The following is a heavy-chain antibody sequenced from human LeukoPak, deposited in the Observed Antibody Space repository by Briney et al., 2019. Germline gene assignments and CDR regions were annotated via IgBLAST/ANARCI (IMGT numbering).Heavy chain of an antibody. V-gene: IGHV1-69*05. Sequence: ASVKVSCKASGGTFSSYAISWVRQAPGQGLEWMGGIIPIFGTANYAQKFQGRVTITTDESTSTAYMELSSLRSEDTAVYYCAAFRDCSSTSCYSAFDIWGQGTMVTVSS. CDR2: IIPIFGTA. CDR1: GGTFSSYA. D-gene: IGHD2-2*01. J-gene: IGHJ3*02. CDR3: AAFRDCSSTSCYSAFDI.